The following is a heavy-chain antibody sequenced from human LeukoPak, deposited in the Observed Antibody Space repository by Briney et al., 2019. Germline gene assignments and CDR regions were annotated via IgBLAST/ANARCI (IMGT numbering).Heavy chain of an antibody. Sequence: SETLSLTCIVSGYSITSGYYWGWIRQPPGKGLEWIGSIYHSGDTYYNPSLKSRVTISVDTSKNQFSLKLDSVTAADTAVYYCARDSRVRAFDYWGQGTLVTVSS. CDR2: IYHSGDT. CDR3: ARDSRVRAFDY. J-gene: IGHJ4*02. D-gene: IGHD4-11*01. V-gene: IGHV4-38-2*02. CDR1: GYSITSGYY.